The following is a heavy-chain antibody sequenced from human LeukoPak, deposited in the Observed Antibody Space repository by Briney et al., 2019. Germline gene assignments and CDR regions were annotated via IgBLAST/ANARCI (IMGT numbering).Heavy chain of an antibody. J-gene: IGHJ4*02. CDR2: IRYDGTNK. CDR3: AKDRESNIVLVPAAVDY. D-gene: IGHD2-2*01. Sequence: PGGSLRLSCAASEFTFSSYGMHWVRQAPGKGLEWVAFIRYDGTNKYYADSVKGRFTISRDNSKNTLYLQMNSLRAEDTAVYYCAKDRESNIVLVPAAVDYWGQGTLVTVSS. CDR1: EFTFSSYG. V-gene: IGHV3-30*02.